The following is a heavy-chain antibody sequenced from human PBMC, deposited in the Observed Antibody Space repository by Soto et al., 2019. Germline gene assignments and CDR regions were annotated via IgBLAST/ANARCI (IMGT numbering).Heavy chain of an antibody. D-gene: IGHD3-10*01. CDR1: GYTFTNYG. Sequence: ASVKVSCKASGYTFTNYGISWVRQAPGQRLEWMGWINVYNGNTKYAQKVQGRVTMTTDTSTSTAYMELRSLRSDDTAVYYCSRGVGSGSYYNQFNWFDPWGQGTLVTVSS. CDR3: SRGVGSGSYYNQFNWFDP. CDR2: INVYNGNT. V-gene: IGHV1-18*01. J-gene: IGHJ5*02.